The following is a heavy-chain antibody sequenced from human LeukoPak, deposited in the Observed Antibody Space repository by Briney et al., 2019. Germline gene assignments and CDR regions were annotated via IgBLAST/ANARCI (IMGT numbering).Heavy chain of an antibody. CDR3: ARVYNYVDPFDY. CDR1: GYTFTGYF. V-gene: IGHV1-2*02. D-gene: IGHD3-16*01. J-gene: IGHJ4*02. Sequence: ASVKVSCKASGYTFTGYFLHWVRQAPGQRPEWMGWISPDSGATNYAQKFQCRVTMTRDSSISTAYMELSRLRSDDTAVYYGARVYNYVDPFDYWGQGNLVTVSS. CDR2: ISPDSGAT.